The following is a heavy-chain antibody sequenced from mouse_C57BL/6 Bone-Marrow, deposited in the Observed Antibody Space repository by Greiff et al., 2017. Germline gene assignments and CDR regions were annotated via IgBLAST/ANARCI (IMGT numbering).Heavy chain of an antibody. CDR1: GYTFTSYG. CDR2: IYPRSGNT. V-gene: IGHV1-81*01. Sequence: QVQLKESGAELARPGASVKLSCKASGYTFTSYGISWVKQRTGLGLEWIGEIYPRSGNTYYNEKFKGKATLTADKSSSTAYMELRSLTSEDSAVYFCARAGITTVAWFDYWGQGTTLTVSS. J-gene: IGHJ2*01. CDR3: ARAGITTVAWFDY. D-gene: IGHD1-1*01.